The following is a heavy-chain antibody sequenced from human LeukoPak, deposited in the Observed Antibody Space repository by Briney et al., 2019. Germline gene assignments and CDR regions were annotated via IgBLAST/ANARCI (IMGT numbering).Heavy chain of an antibody. Sequence: GGSLRLSCAASGFTFSSYGMHWVRQAPGKGLEWVSVIYSGGSTYYADSVKGRFTISRDNSKNTLYLQMNSLRAEDTAVYYCASGRGYSYGYLDYWGQGTLVTVSS. CDR1: GFTFSSYG. V-gene: IGHV3-NL1*01. D-gene: IGHD5-18*01. J-gene: IGHJ4*02. CDR2: IYSGGST. CDR3: ASGRGYSYGYLDY.